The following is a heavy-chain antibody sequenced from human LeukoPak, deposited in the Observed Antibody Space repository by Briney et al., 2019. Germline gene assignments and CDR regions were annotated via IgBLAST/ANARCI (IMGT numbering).Heavy chain of an antibody. Sequence: GESLKISCKGSGCSFTYWIGWVRQMPGKGLEWMGIIYSGDSHTKYSPSFQGRVTISADKSISTAYLQWSSLKASDTAMYYCARRSGYSHLYSSWGQGTLVTVSS. J-gene: IGHJ5*02. CDR3: ARRSGYSHLYSS. CDR1: GCSFTYW. D-gene: IGHD5-18*01. V-gene: IGHV5-51*01. CDR2: IYSGDSHT.